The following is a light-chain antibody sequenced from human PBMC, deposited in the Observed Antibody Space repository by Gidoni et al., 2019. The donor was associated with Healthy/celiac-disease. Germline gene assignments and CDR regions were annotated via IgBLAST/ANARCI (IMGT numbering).Light chain of an antibody. CDR2: EGS. V-gene: IGLV2-23*01. CDR1: SSDVGSYNL. Sequence: QSALTQPASVSGSPGQSITISCTGTSSDVGSYNLGSWYQQHPGKAPKLMIYEGSKRPSGVSNRFSGSKSGNTASLTISGLQAEDEADYYCCSYAGSSTPYYVFGTGTKVTVL. CDR3: CSYAGSSTPYYV. J-gene: IGLJ1*01.